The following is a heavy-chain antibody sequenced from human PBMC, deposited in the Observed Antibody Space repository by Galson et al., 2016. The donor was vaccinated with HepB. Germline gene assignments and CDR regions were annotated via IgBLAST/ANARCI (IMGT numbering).Heavy chain of an antibody. D-gene: IGHD3-10*01. V-gene: IGHV3-30*07. Sequence: DSVKGRFTTSRDNSKNTLYLQMNSLSAEDTAVYYCARFFYYGSGSYIPYIWGQGTMVTVSS. CDR3: ARFFYYGSGSYIPYI. J-gene: IGHJ3*02.